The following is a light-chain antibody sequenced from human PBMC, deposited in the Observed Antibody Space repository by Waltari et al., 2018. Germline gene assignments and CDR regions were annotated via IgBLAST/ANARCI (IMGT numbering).Light chain of an antibody. V-gene: IGLV2-8*01. CDR1: SSDVGAYDS. CDR3: SAYPGTSYV. Sequence: QSALTQPPSASGSLGQSVTISCTGTSSDVGAYDSVSWFQQHPGKAPKLIIWGVSKRTAGFPGRFAGSKSGNTASRTVSGLQSEDEADYYCSAYPGTSYVFGPGTQVTVL. J-gene: IGLJ1*01. CDR2: GVS.